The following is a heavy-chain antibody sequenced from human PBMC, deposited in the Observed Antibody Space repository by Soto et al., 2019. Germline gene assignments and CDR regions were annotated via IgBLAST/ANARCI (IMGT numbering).Heavy chain of an antibody. Sequence: QLQLQESGPGLVKPSETLSLTCSVSDDSINSDKYYWGWIRQPPGKGLECIGSIYYRGNAYYNPPLQTRVTISLDKSTIQFSLKLNSVPAADSAVYFCARLEGLATISYYFDFWGPGALVTVSS. CDR2: IYYRGNA. D-gene: IGHD3-9*01. V-gene: IGHV4-39*01. J-gene: IGHJ4*02. CDR3: ARLEGLATISYYFDF. CDR1: DDSINSDKYY.